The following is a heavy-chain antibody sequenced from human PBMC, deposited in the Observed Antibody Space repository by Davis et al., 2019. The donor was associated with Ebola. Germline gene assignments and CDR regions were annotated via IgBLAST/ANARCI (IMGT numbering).Heavy chain of an antibody. V-gene: IGHV4-4*02. CDR1: GGSISSSNW. D-gene: IGHD2-2*02. CDR2: IYHSGST. CDR3: ARGAQMRGYCSSTRCYTGWACDS. J-gene: IGHJ3*02. Sequence: PSETLSLTCAVSGGSISSSNWRSWVRQPPGKGLEWIGEIYHSGSTNYNPSLKSRVTISVDKSKNQFSLKLSSVTAADTAVYYGARGAQMRGYCSSTRCYTGWACDSWGQGTMVTVSS.